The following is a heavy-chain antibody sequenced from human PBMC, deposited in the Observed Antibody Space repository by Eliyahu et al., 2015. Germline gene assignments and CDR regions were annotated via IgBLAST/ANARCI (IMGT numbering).Heavy chain of an antibody. CDR2: INHSGST. J-gene: IGHJ6*03. Sequence: QVQLQQWGAGLLKPSETLSLTCAVYGGSFSYSWSWIRQPPTKGLEWLGKINHSGSTKYNPSLKSRVTIAVDTSKSQISLKVSSVTAADTAVYYCARGRETYLDVWGKGTTVTVSS. CDR3: ARGRETYLDV. CDR1: GGSFSYS. V-gene: IGHV4-34*01.